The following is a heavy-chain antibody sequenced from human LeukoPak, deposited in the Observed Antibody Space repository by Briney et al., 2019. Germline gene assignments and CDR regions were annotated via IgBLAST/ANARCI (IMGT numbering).Heavy chain of an antibody. CDR3: AKDRIVVVPNHAGYYFDY. J-gene: IGHJ4*02. D-gene: IGHD2-2*01. CDR1: GFTFRSYA. V-gene: IGHV3-23*01. CDR2: ISGSGGST. Sequence: GGSLRLSCAASGFTFRSYAMSWVRQAPGKGLEWVSAISGSGGSTYYADSVKGRFTISRDNSKNTLYLQMNSLRAEDTAVYYCAKDRIVVVPNHAGYYFDYWGQGTLVTVSS.